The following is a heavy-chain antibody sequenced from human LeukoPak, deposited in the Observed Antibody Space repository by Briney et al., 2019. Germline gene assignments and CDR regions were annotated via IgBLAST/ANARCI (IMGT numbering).Heavy chain of an antibody. J-gene: IGHJ4*02. D-gene: IGHD6-6*01. CDR3: ARLGLVGSSHYFDY. CDR2: IKGDGSDK. Sequence: GGSLRLSCAASGFTFDTCWMSWVRQAPGKGLEWVANIKGDGSDKDYVDSVKGRFTISRDNARNSLYLQMNSLRAEDTAVYYCARLGLVGSSHYFDYWGQGTLDTVSS. V-gene: IGHV3-7*01. CDR1: GFTFDTCW.